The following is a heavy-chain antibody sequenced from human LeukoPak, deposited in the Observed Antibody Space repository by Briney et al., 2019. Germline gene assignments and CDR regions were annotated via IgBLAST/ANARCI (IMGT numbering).Heavy chain of an antibody. J-gene: IGHJ5*02. CDR2: ISYDGSYK. CDR3: AKDHGSGSYHDPNWFDP. D-gene: IGHD3-10*01. CDR1: GFTFSSYG. V-gene: IGHV3-30*18. Sequence: PGGSLRLSCAASGFTFSSYGMHWVRQAPGKGLDWVTVISYDGSYKYYAKSVKGRFTISRDNSKKTLYLQMNSLRAEDTAVYYCAKDHGSGSYHDPNWFDPWGQGTLGTVSS.